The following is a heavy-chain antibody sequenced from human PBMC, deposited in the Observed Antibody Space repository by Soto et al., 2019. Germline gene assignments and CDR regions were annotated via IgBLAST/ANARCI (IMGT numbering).Heavy chain of an antibody. CDR3: ARVPYYYDSEIRSEFDY. Sequence: QVQLQQWGAGLLKPSETLSLTCAVYGESFSAYYWSWIRQPPGKGLEWIGEINHSGSTIYNPSLKRGATISVDTSKNPFALKLSSVTAADTAVYYCARVPYYYDSEIRSEFDYWGQGNLVTVSS. D-gene: IGHD3-10*01. V-gene: IGHV4-34*01. J-gene: IGHJ4*02. CDR2: INHSGST. CDR1: GESFSAYY.